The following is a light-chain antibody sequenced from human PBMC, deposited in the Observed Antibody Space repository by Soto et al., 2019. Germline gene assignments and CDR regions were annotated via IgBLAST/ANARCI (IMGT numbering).Light chain of an antibody. Sequence: EIVLTQSPATLSLSPGERATLSCRASQSISFYLTWYQHKPGRAPRLLIYGTSTRATGIPARFSGSGSGTEFTLTISSLQSEDFAVYYCQQYNNWPAITFGQGTRLEIK. CDR3: QQYNNWPAIT. CDR1: QSISFY. V-gene: IGKV3D-15*01. J-gene: IGKJ5*01. CDR2: GTS.